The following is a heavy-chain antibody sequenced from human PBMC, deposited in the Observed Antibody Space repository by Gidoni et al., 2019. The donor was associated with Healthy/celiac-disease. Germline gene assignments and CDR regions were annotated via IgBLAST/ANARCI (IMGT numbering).Heavy chain of an antibody. CDR3: AIPIAVAGTVDY. D-gene: IGHD6-19*01. CDR2: ISSSSSYI. CDR1: GFTFSSYS. Sequence: EVQLVESGGVLVKPGGSLRLSCSASGFTFSSYSMNWVRQAPGKGLEWVSSISSSSSYIYYADSVKGRLTISRENAKNSLYLQMNRLRAEDTAVYYCAIPIAVAGTVDYWGQGTLVTVSS. J-gene: IGHJ4*02. V-gene: IGHV3-21*01.